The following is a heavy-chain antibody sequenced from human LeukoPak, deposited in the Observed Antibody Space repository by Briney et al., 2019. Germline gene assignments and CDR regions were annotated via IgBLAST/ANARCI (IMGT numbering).Heavy chain of an antibody. Sequence: PGGSLRLFCAASGFTFDDYAMHWVRQAPGKGLEWVSGISWNSGSIGYADSVKGRFTISRDNAKNSLYLQMNSLRAEDTALYYCAKDKVPTGYDILTGYYDYWGQGTLVTVSS. V-gene: IGHV3-9*01. CDR2: ISWNSGSI. CDR1: GFTFDDYA. D-gene: IGHD3-9*01. CDR3: AKDKVPTGYDILTGYYDY. J-gene: IGHJ4*02.